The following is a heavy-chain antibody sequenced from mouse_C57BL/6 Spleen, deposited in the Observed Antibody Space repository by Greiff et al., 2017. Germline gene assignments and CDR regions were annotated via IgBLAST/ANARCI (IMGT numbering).Heavy chain of an antibody. V-gene: IGHV10-1*01. D-gene: IGHD2-4*01. Sequence: EVQRVESGGGLVQPKGSLKLSCAASGFSFNTYAMNWVRQAPGKGLEWVARIRSKSNNYATYYADSVKDRFTISRDDSESMLYLQMNNLKTEDTAMYYCVRHSPDYDYAMDYWGQGTSVTVSS. J-gene: IGHJ4*01. CDR1: GFSFNTYA. CDR2: IRSKSNNYAT. CDR3: VRHSPDYDYAMDY.